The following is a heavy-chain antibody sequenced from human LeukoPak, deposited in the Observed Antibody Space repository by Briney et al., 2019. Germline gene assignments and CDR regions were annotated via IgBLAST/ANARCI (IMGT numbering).Heavy chain of an antibody. J-gene: IGHJ4*02. V-gene: IGHV3-23*01. CDR3: VKDRLYFDY. CDR2: ISGVGSST. CDR1: GFTFSSYD. Sequence: GGSLRLSCAASGFTFSSYDMIWVRQAPGKGLEWVSGISGVGSSTYYADSVKGRFTISRDNSKNTLYVQMNSLRAEYRAIYYCVKDRLYFDYWGQGTLVTVSS.